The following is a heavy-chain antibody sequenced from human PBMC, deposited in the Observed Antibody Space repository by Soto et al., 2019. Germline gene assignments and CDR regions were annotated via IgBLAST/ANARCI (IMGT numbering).Heavy chain of an antibody. CDR1: GGSISSSSYY. D-gene: IGHD4-17*01. Sequence: SETLSLTCTVSGGSISSSSYYWGWIRQPPGKGLEWIGSIYYSGSTYYNPSLKSRVTISVDTSKNQFSLKLSSVTAADTAVYYCARPSQAYPYGVKGDAFDIWGQGTMVTVSS. CDR2: IYYSGST. J-gene: IGHJ3*02. CDR3: ARPSQAYPYGVKGDAFDI. V-gene: IGHV4-39*01.